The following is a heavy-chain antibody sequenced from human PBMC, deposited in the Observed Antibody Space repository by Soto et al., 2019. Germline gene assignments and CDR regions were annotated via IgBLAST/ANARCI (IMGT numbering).Heavy chain of an antibody. J-gene: IGHJ4*02. V-gene: IGHV3-23*01. Sequence: VVLKRLSWAAAGVTISSFGVSWISKETGKGLEWVSAISGSGGSTYYADSVKGRFTISRDNSKNTLYLQMNSLRAEDTAVYYYAKDRNYGDYSSYFDYWGQGTLVTVSS. CDR3: AKDRNYGDYSSYFDY. D-gene: IGHD4-17*01. CDR2: ISGSGGST. CDR1: GVTISSFG.